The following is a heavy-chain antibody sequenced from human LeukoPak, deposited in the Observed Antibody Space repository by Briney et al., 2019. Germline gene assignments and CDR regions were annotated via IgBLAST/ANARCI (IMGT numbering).Heavy chain of an antibody. J-gene: IGHJ6*03. CDR2: ISSSSSYI. CDR3: ARVGGCSSTSCCYYYYYMDV. Sequence: GGSLRLSCAASGFTFSSYSMNWVRQAPGKGLEWVSSISSSSSYIYYADSVKGRFTISRDNAKNSLYLQMNSLRAEDTAVYYCARVGGCSSTSCCYYYYYMDVWGKGTTVTVSS. V-gene: IGHV3-21*01. CDR1: GFTFSSYS. D-gene: IGHD2-2*01.